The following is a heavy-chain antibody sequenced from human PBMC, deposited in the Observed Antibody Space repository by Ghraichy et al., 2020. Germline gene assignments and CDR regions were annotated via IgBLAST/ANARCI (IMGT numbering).Heavy chain of an antibody. Sequence: GWIVVGSGNTNYAQKFQERVTITRDMSTSTAYMELSSLRSEDTAVYYCAAFIVNWNYRDFDYWGQGTLFTVSS. V-gene: IGHV1-58*01. CDR2: IVVGSGNT. D-gene: IGHD1-7*01. J-gene: IGHJ4*02. CDR3: AAFIVNWNYRDFDY.